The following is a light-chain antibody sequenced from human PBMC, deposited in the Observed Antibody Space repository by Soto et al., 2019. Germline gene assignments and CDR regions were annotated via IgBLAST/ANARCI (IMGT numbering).Light chain of an antibody. J-gene: IGLJ3*02. V-gene: IGLV2-11*01. CDR2: DVT. Sequence: QSALPQPRSGCGSPGQSVTISCTGTSSDVGAYNSVSWYQHHPGKAPKLMISDVTKRPSGVPDRFSGSKSGNTASLTISGLQAEDEADYYCCSYAGSYTGVFGGGTKLTVL. CDR1: SSDVGAYNS. CDR3: CSYAGSYTGV.